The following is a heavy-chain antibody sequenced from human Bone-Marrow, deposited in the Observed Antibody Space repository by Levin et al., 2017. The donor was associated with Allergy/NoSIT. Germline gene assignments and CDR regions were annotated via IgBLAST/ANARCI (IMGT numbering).Heavy chain of an antibody. Sequence: SVKVSCKVSGGTFTKYAFSWVRLAPGQGLEWLGRIIPLTGTINYAQKFQARGTITADQSTSTVYMELGSLRSEDTAVYFCATSYCGSGTCYSGALCWGPGTVVNVSS. CDR3: ATSYCGSGTCYSGALC. CDR2: IIPLTGTI. CDR1: GGTFTKYA. D-gene: IGHD2-15*01. J-gene: IGHJ4*02. V-gene: IGHV1-69*13.